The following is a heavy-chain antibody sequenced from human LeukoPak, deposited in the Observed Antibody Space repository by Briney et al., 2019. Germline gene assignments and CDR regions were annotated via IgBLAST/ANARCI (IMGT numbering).Heavy chain of an antibody. Sequence: SETQSLTCTVSGGSINSYYWSWIRQPPGKGLEWIGYIYYSGSTNYNPSLKSRVTISVDTSKNQFSLKLSSVTAADTAVYYCARTDSSSWVYWGQGTLVTVSS. CDR2: IYYSGST. D-gene: IGHD6-13*01. CDR1: GGSINSYY. CDR3: ARTDSSSWVY. V-gene: IGHV4-59*08. J-gene: IGHJ4*02.